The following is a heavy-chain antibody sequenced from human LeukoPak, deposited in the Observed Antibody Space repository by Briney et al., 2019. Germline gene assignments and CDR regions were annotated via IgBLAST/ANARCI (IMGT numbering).Heavy chain of an antibody. J-gene: IGHJ4*02. CDR3: VKGGYSSGWYGDY. V-gene: IGHV3-64D*06. CDR1: GFTFSSSA. D-gene: IGHD6-19*01. CDR2: ISSDGSST. Sequence: SGGSLRLSCSTSGFTFSSSAMYWVRQAPGKGLECVSAISSDGSSTYYVDSVKGRFTISRDNSKNTLYLQMSSLRSEDTAVYYCVKGGYSSGWYGDYWGQGTLVTVSS.